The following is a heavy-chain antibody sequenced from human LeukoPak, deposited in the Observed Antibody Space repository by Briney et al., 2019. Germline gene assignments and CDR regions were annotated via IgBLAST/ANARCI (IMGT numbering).Heavy chain of an antibody. CDR1: RGSVSTYY. D-gene: IGHD3-22*01. Sequence: SETLSLTCTVSRGSVSTYYWSWMRQPPGKGLEWIGYIYYSGYTDYNPSLNSQVTMPVDTTKNQFSLKLTSVTAADTAVYYCATLQSSGYDYSDYWGQGILVTVSS. J-gene: IGHJ4*02. CDR3: ATLQSSGYDYSDY. V-gene: IGHV4-59*08. CDR2: IYYSGYT.